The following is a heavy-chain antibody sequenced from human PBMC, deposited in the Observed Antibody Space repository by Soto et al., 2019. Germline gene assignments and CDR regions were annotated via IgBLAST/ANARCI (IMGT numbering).Heavy chain of an antibody. CDR3: ARGGGRNAYYHFDL. D-gene: IGHD3-16*01. CDR1: GFSFSSSE. Sequence: EVQLVESGGDLVQPGGSLRLSCAASGFSFSSSEMNWVRQAPGKGLQWVSHISQGGTTIYYADSVKGRFTISRDNAKNALYLQMNNLRAEDTALYCCARGGGRNAYYHFDLGGRGTLFTVCS. J-gene: IGHJ2*01. CDR2: ISQGGTTI. V-gene: IGHV3-48*03.